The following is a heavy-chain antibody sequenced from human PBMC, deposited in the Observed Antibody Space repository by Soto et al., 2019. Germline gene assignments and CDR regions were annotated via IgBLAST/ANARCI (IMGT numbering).Heavy chain of an antibody. Sequence: QVQLQESGPGLVKPSQTLSLTCTVSGGSISSGDYYWSWIRQPPGKGLEWIGYIFYSGNTYYNPSXKXRXTISVDTAKNQFALKLSSVTAADTAVYSCARGDGGYWGQGTLVTVSS. D-gene: IGHD3-16*01. CDR1: GGSISSGDYY. V-gene: IGHV4-30-4*01. CDR2: IFYSGNT. CDR3: ARGDGGY. J-gene: IGHJ4*02.